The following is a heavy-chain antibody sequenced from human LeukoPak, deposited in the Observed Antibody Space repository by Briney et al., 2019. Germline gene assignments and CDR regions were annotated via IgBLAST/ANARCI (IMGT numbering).Heavy chain of an antibody. J-gene: IGHJ4*01. CDR1: GYTFSSYG. CDR3: ARRQGTTLNFDY. Sequence: ASVRVSCKASGYTFSSYGFSWVRPAPGQGLEWMGWINAYNGNTNYAQNLQGRVTMTTDTSTSTAYMELRSLRSDDTAVYYCARRQGTTLNFDYWGEGTLVTVSS. V-gene: IGHV1-18*01. D-gene: IGHD1-1*01. CDR2: INAYNGNT.